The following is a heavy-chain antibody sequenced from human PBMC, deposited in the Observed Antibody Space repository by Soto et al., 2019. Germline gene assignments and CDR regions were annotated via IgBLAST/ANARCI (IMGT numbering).Heavy chain of an antibody. V-gene: IGHV4-34*01. CDR2: IDHSGYT. CDR1: CGSFSGYY. D-gene: IGHD3-3*01. J-gene: IGHJ5*02. Sequence: PSETLSLTCAGYCGSFSGYYWNWIRQPPGKGLEWIGEIDHSGYTNYNPSLKSRVTISVDTSKNQFSLRLTSVTAADTAVYYCARVRDWFDPWGQGTLVTVSS. CDR3: ARVRDWFDP.